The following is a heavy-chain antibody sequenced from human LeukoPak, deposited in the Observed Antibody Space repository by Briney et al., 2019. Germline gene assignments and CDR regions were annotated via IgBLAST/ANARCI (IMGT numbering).Heavy chain of an antibody. V-gene: IGHV1-46*01. Sequence: ASVKVSCKASGYTFTSYYMHWVRQAPGQGLEWMGIINPSGGSTSYAQKFQGRVTMTRDMSTNTVYMELSSLRSEDTAVYYCARGPSEVAHFGDFHWFDPWGQGTLVTVSS. CDR1: GYTFTSYY. CDR2: INPSGGST. J-gene: IGHJ5*02. CDR3: ARGPSEVAHFGDFHWFDP. D-gene: IGHD3-10*01.